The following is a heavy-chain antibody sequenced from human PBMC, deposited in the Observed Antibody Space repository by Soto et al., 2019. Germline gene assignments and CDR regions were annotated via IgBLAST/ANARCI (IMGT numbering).Heavy chain of an antibody. V-gene: IGHV3-23*01. Sequence: PGGSLRLSCAASGFTFSVYAMSWVRQAPGKGLEWVSAISSNGGRTFYADSLRGRFTISRDNSKSALYLQMNNLRAEDTDIYYCAKYSELPYEGYLQQWVQGTLVIVSS. CDR2: ISSNGGRT. D-gene: IGHD3-9*01. CDR1: GFTFSVYA. CDR3: AKYSELPYEGYLQQ. J-gene: IGHJ1*01.